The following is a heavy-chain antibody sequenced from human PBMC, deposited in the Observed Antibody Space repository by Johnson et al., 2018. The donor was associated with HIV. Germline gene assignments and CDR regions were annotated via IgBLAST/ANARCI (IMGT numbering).Heavy chain of an antibody. CDR3: AKDEAQTLASACRDAFDF. J-gene: IGHJ3*01. Sequence: QVQLVESGGGVVQPGGSLRLSCAAFGFTFSYYGMHWVRQAPGKGLEWVAFIRYDGDNKYYGDSVKGRFTISRDNSKDTLYLQMNGLRPEDTAVYYCAKDEAQTLASACRDAFDFWGQGTAVTV. D-gene: IGHD6-13*01. CDR2: IRYDGDNK. V-gene: IGHV3-30*02. CDR1: GFTFSYYG.